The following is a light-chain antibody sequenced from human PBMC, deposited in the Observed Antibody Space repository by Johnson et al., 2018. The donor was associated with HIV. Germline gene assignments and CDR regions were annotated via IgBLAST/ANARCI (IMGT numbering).Light chain of an antibody. CDR1: SSNIGNNY. Sequence: QSVLTQPPSVSAAPGQKVTISCSGSSSNIGNNYVSWYQQLPGTAPKLLIYENNKRPSGIPDRFSGSKSGTSATLGITGLQTGDEADYYCGTWDNSLSTGAVLGTGTKVT. CDR2: ENN. J-gene: IGLJ1*01. V-gene: IGLV1-51*02. CDR3: GTWDNSLSTGAV.